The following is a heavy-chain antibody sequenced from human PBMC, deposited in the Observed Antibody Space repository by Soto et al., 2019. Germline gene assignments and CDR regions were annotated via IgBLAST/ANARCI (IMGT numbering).Heavy chain of an antibody. CDR3: AKTPGVITVITSFDH. Sequence: GGSLKLARVASGLTFYKYALAWVRQHPGKGLEWVSAISGSGASTYDADSVKGRFTISRDNSNNTLYLQMNSLRAEDTAVYFCAKTPGVITVITSFDHWGQGTPVTVFS. V-gene: IGHV3-23*01. CDR1: GLTFYKYA. J-gene: IGHJ4*02. D-gene: IGHD3-16*01. CDR2: ISGSGAST.